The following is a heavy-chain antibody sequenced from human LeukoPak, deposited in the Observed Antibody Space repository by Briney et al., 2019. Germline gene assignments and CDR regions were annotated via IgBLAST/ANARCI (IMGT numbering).Heavy chain of an antibody. D-gene: IGHD3-10*01. V-gene: IGHV4-59*12. CDR3: ARGSPDGSWYNWFDP. CDR1: GGSISSYY. CDR2: IYHSGST. J-gene: IGHJ5*02. Sequence: SETLSLTCTVSGGSISSYYWSWIRQPPGKGLEWIGYIYHSGSTYYNPSLKSRVTISVDRSKNQFSLKLSSVTAADTAVYYCARGSPDGSWYNWFDPWGQGTLVTVSS.